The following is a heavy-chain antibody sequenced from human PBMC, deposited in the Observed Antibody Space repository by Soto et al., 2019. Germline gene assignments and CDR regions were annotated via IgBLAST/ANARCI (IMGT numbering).Heavy chain of an antibody. CDR2: IYYSGSP. CDR1: GGSISNYY. Sequence: SETLSLTCTVSGGSISNYYCSWIRQPPGKGLEWIGYIYYSGSPNYNPSHKSRVTISVDTSKNQFSLKLRSVTAADTAVYYCARAGPATLSDYWGQGTQVTVS. CDR3: ARAGPATLSDY. J-gene: IGHJ4*02. V-gene: IGHV4-59*01. D-gene: IGHD2-15*01.